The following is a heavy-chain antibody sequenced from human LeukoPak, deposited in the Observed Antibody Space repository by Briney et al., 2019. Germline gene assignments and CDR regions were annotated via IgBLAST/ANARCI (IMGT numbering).Heavy chain of an antibody. CDR3: ARDRYFDWLPDNYWYFDL. V-gene: IGHV1-69*04. CDR2: IIPILGIA. J-gene: IGHJ2*01. Sequence: ASVKVSCKASGGTFSSYAISWVRQAPGQGLEWMGRIIPILGIANYAEKFQGRVTITADKSTTTTYMELSSLRSEDAAVFYCARDRYFDWLPDNYWYFDLWGRGTLVTVSS. D-gene: IGHD3-9*01. CDR1: GGTFSSYA.